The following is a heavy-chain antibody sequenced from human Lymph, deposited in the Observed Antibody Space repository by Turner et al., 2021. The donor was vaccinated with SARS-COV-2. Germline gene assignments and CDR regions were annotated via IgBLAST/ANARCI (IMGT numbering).Heavy chain of an antibody. V-gene: IGHV3-30*04. CDR2: ISYDGSNK. D-gene: IGHD3-10*01. Sequence: QVQLVESGGGVVQPGRSLRLSCAASGFTFSTYAIHWVRPAAGKGLEWVAVISYDGSNKNYADAVKGRFTISRDNSKNTLYLQMNSLRAEDTAVYYCARYGSGGYFYYGLDVWGQGTTVTVSS. J-gene: IGHJ6*02. CDR3: ARYGSGGYFYYGLDV. CDR1: GFTFSTYA.